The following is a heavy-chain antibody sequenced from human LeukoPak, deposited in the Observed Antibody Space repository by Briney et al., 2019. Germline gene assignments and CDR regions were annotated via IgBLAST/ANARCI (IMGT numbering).Heavy chain of an antibody. CDR1: GYTLTELS. CDR3: ATVESRSYYYDSRHLSN. V-gene: IGHV1-24*01. CDR2: FDPEDGET. D-gene: IGHD3-22*01. Sequence: ASVKVSCKVSGYTLTELSMHWVRQAPGKGLEWMGGFDPEDGETIYAQKFQGRVTMTEDTSTDTAYMELSSLRSEDTAVYYCATVESRSYYYDSRHLSNWGQGTLVTVSS. J-gene: IGHJ4*02.